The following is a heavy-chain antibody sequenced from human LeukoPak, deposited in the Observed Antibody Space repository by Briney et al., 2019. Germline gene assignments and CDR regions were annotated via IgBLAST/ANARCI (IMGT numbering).Heavy chain of an antibody. CDR1: GGSISSGSYY. CDR2: IYTSGST. Sequence: SETLSLTCTVSGGSISSGSYYWSWIRQPAGKGLEWIGRIYTSGSTNYNPSPKSRVTISVDTSKNQFSLKLSSVTAADTAVYYCAREKEYSSSWYSNWFDPWGQGTLVTVSS. V-gene: IGHV4-61*02. J-gene: IGHJ5*02. D-gene: IGHD6-13*01. CDR3: AREKEYSSSWYSNWFDP.